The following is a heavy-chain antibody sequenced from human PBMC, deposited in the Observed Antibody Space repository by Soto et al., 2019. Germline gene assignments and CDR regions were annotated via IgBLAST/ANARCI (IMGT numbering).Heavy chain of an antibody. CDR3: ARQRPTDGRWEFANYYGMDV. Sequence: TLSLTCAVYGGSFSAYYWSWVRQPPGKGLEWIGEIIHSESTKYNPSLKSRVTISVDTSKNQFSLKLSSVTAADTAVYYCARQRPTDGRWEFANYYGMDVWGQETPVTV. CDR1: GGSFSAYY. V-gene: IGHV4-34*12. CDR2: IIHSEST. D-gene: IGHD1-26*01. J-gene: IGHJ6*02.